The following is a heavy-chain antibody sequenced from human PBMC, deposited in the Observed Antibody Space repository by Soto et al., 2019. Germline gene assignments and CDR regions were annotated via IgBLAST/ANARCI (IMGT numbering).Heavy chain of an antibody. CDR1: GGSISSYY. V-gene: IGHV4-59*01. J-gene: IGHJ6*02. D-gene: IGHD6-25*01. CDR3: ARATADTRWGYYYYYYGMDV. CDR2: IYYSGST. Sequence: SETLSLTCTVSGGSISSYYWSWIRQPPGKGLEWIGYIYYSGSTNYNPSLKSRVTISVDTSKNQFSLKLSSVTAADTAVYYCARATADTRWGYYYYYYGMDVWGQGTTVTVSS.